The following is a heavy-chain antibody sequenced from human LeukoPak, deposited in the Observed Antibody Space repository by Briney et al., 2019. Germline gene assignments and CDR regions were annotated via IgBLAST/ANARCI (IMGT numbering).Heavy chain of an antibody. V-gene: IGHV4-34*01. D-gene: IGHD4-17*01. Sequence: SETLSLTCAVYGGSFSGYYWSWIRQPPGKGLEWIGEINHSGSTNYNPSLKSRVTISVDRSKNQFSLKLSSVTAADTAVYYCARETTGAFDIWGQGTMVTVSS. CDR3: ARETTGAFDI. CDR1: GGSFSGYY. CDR2: INHSGST. J-gene: IGHJ3*02.